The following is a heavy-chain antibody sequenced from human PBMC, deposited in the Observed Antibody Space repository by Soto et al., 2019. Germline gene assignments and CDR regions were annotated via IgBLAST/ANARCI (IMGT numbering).Heavy chain of an antibody. Sequence: GASVKVSCKASGGTFSSYAISWVRQAPGQGLEWMGGIIPIFGTANYAQKFQGRVTITADESTSTAYMELSSLRSEDTAVYYCARAEPVVTAIPYSDYRGPGTLATVSS. J-gene: IGHJ4*02. D-gene: IGHD2-21*02. V-gene: IGHV1-69*13. CDR3: ARAEPVVTAIPYSDY. CDR1: GGTFSSYA. CDR2: IIPIFGTA.